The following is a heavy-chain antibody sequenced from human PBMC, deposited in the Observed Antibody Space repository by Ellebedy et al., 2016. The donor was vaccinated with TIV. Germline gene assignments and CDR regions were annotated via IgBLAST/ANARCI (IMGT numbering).Heavy chain of an antibody. D-gene: IGHD3-22*01. Sequence: MPSETLSLTCTVSGGSVSSGSYYWSWIRQPPGKGLEWIGYIYYSGSTNYNPALKSQVTISVDTSKNQFSLKLSSVTAADTAVYYCARDRYDSSDMGLDYWGQGTLVTVSS. J-gene: IGHJ4*02. CDR2: IYYSGST. V-gene: IGHV4-61*01. CDR3: ARDRYDSSDMGLDY. CDR1: GGSVSSGSYY.